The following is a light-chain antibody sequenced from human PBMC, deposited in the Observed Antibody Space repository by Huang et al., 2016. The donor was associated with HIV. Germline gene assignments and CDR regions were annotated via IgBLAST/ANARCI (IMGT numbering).Light chain of an antibody. V-gene: IGKV1-39*01. CDR1: QTIITD. CDR3: QQSFNTPPYT. Sequence: DIQMTQSPSSLSASVGDRVTITCRASQTIITDLNWYQQKPGKAPKLLIYCASSLHSGVPSRFSGSGSGTDFTLTISSLQPDDFATYYCQQSFNTPPYTFGQGTKLEIK. J-gene: IGKJ2*01. CDR2: CAS.